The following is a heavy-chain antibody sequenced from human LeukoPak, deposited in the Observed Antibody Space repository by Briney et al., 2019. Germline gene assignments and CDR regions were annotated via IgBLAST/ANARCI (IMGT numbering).Heavy chain of an antibody. CDR2: ISGSGGST. Sequence: GGSLRLSCAASGFTFSSYAMSWVRQAPGKGLEWVSAISGSGGSTYYADSVKGRFTISRDNSKNTLYLQMNSLRAEDTAVYYCARDMVYDILTGYYTHPPLGYWGQGTLVTVSS. V-gene: IGHV3-23*01. CDR3: ARDMVYDILTGYYTHPPLGY. D-gene: IGHD3-9*01. CDR1: GFTFSSYA. J-gene: IGHJ4*02.